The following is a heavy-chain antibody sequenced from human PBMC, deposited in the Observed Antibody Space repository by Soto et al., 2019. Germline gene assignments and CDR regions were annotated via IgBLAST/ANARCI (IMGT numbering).Heavy chain of an antibody. CDR1: GYTFSGHW. D-gene: IGHD6-19*01. Sequence: DSLTISCQTSGYTFSGHWIGWVRQMPGKGLEWMGITHGGDANTRYSPSFEGQVTISTDKSITTAYLQWSSLKASDTAMYYCARRGTYSSGWDYWGQGTLVTVSS. CDR3: ARRGTYSSGWDY. J-gene: IGHJ4*02. CDR2: THGGDANT. V-gene: IGHV5-51*01.